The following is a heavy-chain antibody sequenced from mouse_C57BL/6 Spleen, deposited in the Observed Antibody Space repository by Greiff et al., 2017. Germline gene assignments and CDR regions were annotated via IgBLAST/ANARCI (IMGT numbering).Heavy chain of an antibody. Sequence: QVQLKQSGAELVKPGASVKISCKASGYAFSSYWMNWVKQRPGKGLEWIGQIYPGDGDTNYNGKFKGKATLTADKSSSTAYMQLSSLTSEDSAVYFCARERITTVDYYAMDYWGQGTSVTVSS. V-gene: IGHV1-80*01. D-gene: IGHD1-1*01. CDR3: ARERITTVDYYAMDY. CDR1: GYAFSSYW. J-gene: IGHJ4*01. CDR2: IYPGDGDT.